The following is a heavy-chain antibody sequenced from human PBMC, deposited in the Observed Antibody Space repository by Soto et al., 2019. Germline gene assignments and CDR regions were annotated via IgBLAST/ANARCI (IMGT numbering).Heavy chain of an antibody. V-gene: IGHV3-30-3*01. CDR1: GFTFSHYA. D-gene: IGHD3-22*01. J-gene: IGHJ4*02. CDR2: VSYDGTKQ. CDR3: ERDLVYYYDSSGYYNFDF. Sequence: QVQLVESGGGVVQPGRSLRVSCAASGFTFSHYAMHWVRQAPGKGLEWVAVVSYDGTKQFYADSVKGRFTISRDSSKSTLYLQMNNLRDEDTAVYYCERDLVYYYDSSGYYNFDFWGQGTLVTVSS.